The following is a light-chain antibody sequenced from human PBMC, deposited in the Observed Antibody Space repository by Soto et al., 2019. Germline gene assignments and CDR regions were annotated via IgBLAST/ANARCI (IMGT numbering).Light chain of an antibody. CDR2: GAS. Sequence: EIVMTQSPAILSVSPGERATLSCRASQNIRSNLAWYQQIPGQAPRLLIHGASTRATGIPARFSGSGSVTEFTLTISGLQSEDYAVYYCQQYNNWSPWTFGQGTKLEI. V-gene: IGKV3-15*01. CDR3: QQYNNWSPWT. J-gene: IGKJ1*01. CDR1: QNIRSN.